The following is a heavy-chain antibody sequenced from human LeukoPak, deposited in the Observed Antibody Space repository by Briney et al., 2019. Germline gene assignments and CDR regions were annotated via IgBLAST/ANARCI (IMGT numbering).Heavy chain of an antibody. CDR3: ASQDSSGYYHY. V-gene: IGHV3-7*01. CDR2: IKKDGIEK. CDR1: GFTFSSNW. J-gene: IGHJ4*02. D-gene: IGHD3-22*01. Sequence: GGSLRLSCAASGFTFSSNWMSWVRQAPGKGLEWVANIKKDGIEKYYVDSVKGRITISRDNARNSLYLQVNSLRAEDTAVYYCASQDSSGYYHYWGQGTLVTVSS.